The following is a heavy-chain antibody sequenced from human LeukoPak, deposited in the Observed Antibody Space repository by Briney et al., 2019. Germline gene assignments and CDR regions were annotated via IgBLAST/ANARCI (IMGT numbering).Heavy chain of an antibody. CDR3: AREEPAFDP. CDR1: GGSISSYY. CDR2: IYYSGST. Sequence: SETLSLTCTVSGGSISSYYWSWIRRPPGKGLEWIGYIYYSGSTNYNPSLKSRVTISVDTSKNQFSLKLSSVTAADTAVYYCAREEPAFDPWGQGTLVTVSS. J-gene: IGHJ5*02. V-gene: IGHV4-59*12.